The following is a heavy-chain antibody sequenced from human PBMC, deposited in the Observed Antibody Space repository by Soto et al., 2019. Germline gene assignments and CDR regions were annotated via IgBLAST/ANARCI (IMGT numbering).Heavy chain of an antibody. V-gene: IGHV4-34*01. J-gene: IGHJ4*02. CDR3: ARGRWEGRFDS. D-gene: IGHD1-26*01. CDR2: INHVGST. CDR1: GGSFSGYY. Sequence: QVQLQQWGAGLLKPSETLSLTCAVYGGSFSGYYWSWLRQSPGKGLEWIGEINHVGSTNYNPSLTSRVAISVDTSKNQFALKLTSVTAADTAVYFCARGRWEGRFDSWGRGTLVAVSS.